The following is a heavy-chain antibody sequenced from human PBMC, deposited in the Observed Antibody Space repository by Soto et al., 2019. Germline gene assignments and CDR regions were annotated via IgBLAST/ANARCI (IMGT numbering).Heavy chain of an antibody. D-gene: IGHD1-26*01. CDR2: ISGSGSSK. Sequence: GGSLRLSCAASGFTFSSYAMRWVRQAPGKGLEWVSAISGSGSSKYYADSVKGRFTISRDNSKNTLYLQMNSLRAEDTAVYCCAKEGESGSYYYYYYMDVWGKGTTVTVSS. CDR1: GFTFSSYA. CDR3: AKEGESGSYYYYYYMDV. J-gene: IGHJ6*03. V-gene: IGHV3-23*01.